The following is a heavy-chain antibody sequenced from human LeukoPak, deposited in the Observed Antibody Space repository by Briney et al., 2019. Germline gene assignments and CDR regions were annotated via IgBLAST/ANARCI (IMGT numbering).Heavy chain of an antibody. Sequence: SETLSLTCTVSGGSISSYYWSWIRKPPGKGLEWIGYMYYSGTINYNPSLKSRVTISVDTSKNQFSLKLSSVTAADTAMYYCARAWATDYFDYWGQGTLVTVSS. CDR3: ARAWATDYFDY. CDR1: GGSISSYY. J-gene: IGHJ4*02. CDR2: MYYSGTI. V-gene: IGHV4-59*01.